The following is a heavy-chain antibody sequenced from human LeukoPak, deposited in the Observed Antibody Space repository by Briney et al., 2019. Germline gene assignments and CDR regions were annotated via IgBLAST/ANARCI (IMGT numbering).Heavy chain of an antibody. Sequence: GGSLRLSCAASGFTFSSYSMNWVRQAPGKGLEWVSSISSSSSYIYYADSVKGRFTISRDNAKNSLYLQMNSLRAEDTAVYYCATLGGIMSAFDIWGQGTMVTVSS. D-gene: IGHD3-16*01. V-gene: IGHV3-21*01. CDR2: ISSSSSYI. CDR3: ATLGGIMSAFDI. J-gene: IGHJ3*02. CDR1: GFTFSSYS.